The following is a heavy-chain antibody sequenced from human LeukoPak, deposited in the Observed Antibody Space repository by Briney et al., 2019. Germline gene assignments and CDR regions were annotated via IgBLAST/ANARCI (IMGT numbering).Heavy chain of an antibody. V-gene: IGHV3-23*01. CDR3: AKEGESYYFYYMDV. CDR2: ISGSGGST. D-gene: IGHD3-16*01. Sequence: GGSLRLSCAASGFTFSSYAMSWVRQAPGKGLEWVSAISGSGGSTYYADSVKGRFTISRDNSKNTLYLQMNSLRAEDMAVYYCAKEGESYYFYYMDVWGKGTTVTVSS. J-gene: IGHJ6*03. CDR1: GFTFSSYA.